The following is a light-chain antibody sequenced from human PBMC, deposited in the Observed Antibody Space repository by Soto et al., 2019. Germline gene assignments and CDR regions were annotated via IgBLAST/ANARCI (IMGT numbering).Light chain of an antibody. CDR1: QSLLHSNGYNY. J-gene: IGKJ4*01. Sequence: DIVMTQSPLSLPVTPGEPASISCRSSQSLLHSNGYNYLDRYLQKPGQSPQLLIYLGSNRASGVPDRFSGSGSGTDFTLKISRVEAEDVGVYYCMQALHTPLTFGGGTKVEIK. V-gene: IGKV2-28*01. CDR3: MQALHTPLT. CDR2: LGS.